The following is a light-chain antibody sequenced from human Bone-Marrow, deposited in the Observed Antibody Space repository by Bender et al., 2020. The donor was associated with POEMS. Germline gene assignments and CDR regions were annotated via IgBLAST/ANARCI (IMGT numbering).Light chain of an antibody. CDR2: DVS. V-gene: IGLV2-14*01. CDR1: VGGYEY. Sequence: QSALTQPASVSGSPGQSITISCTDVGGYEYVSWFQQHPGKAPKLMIYDVSNRPSGVSNRFSGSKSGNTASLTISGLQAEDEAEYYCNSYTSSNTFVFGTGTKVTVL. CDR3: NSYTSSNTFV. J-gene: IGLJ1*01.